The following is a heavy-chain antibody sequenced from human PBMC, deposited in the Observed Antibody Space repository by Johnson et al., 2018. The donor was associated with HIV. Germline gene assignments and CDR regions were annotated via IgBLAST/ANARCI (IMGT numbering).Heavy chain of an antibody. V-gene: IGHV3-11*04. J-gene: IGHJ3*02. Sequence: VQLVESGGGLVKPGGSLRLSCAASRFTFSDYYMSWIRQTPGKGLEWVSYISSSGSTIYYADSVKGRFTISRDNAKNSLYLQVNSLRAEDTAVYYCARGGLPMLVGAGESAFDIWGQGTMVTVSS. CDR2: ISSSGSTI. D-gene: IGHD1-26*01. CDR1: RFTFSDYY. CDR3: ARGGLPMLVGAGESAFDI.